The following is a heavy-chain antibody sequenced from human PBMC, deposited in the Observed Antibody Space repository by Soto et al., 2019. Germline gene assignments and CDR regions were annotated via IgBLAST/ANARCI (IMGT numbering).Heavy chain of an antibody. CDR2: IYYSGNT. CDR1: GSSISGYY. CDR3: ARGGASSKWLDP. J-gene: IGHJ5*02. D-gene: IGHD3-10*01. V-gene: IGHV4-59*01. Sequence: PSETLSLTYTVSGSSISGYYWSSIRQPPGKGRECIGYIYYSGNTISNPSLNSRVTMSVDTSKKKFSLHVNYVTAADTAVYYCARGGASSKWLDPWGQGTLVTVSS.